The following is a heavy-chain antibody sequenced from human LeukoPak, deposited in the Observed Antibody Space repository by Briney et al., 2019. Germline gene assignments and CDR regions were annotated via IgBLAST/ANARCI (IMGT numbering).Heavy chain of an antibody. Sequence: SETLSLTCTVSGGSISSYYWSWIRQPPGKGLEWIGYIYYSGSTAYNPSLKSRVTISVDTSKNQFSLKLSSVTAADTAVYYCARGRSVWGAGDFDYWGQGTLVTVSS. V-gene: IGHV4-59*01. J-gene: IGHJ4*02. CDR2: IYYSGST. CDR1: GGSISSYY. D-gene: IGHD3-16*01. CDR3: ARGRSVWGAGDFDY.